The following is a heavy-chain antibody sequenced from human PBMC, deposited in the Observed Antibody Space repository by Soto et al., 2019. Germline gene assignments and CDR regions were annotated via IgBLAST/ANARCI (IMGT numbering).Heavy chain of an antibody. Sequence: DVQLVESGGGLVKPGGSLRLSCAASGFTFSSYNMNWVRQAPGKGLEWVSSISAVSTYMYYADSVKGRFTISRDNDKKFLYLKMNSLRAEDSAVYYCAGDRRRRDGLSPNGFDPWGQGTLVTVSA. CDR1: GFTFSSYN. CDR3: AGDRRRRDGLSPNGFDP. CDR2: ISAVSTYM. V-gene: IGHV3-21*01. D-gene: IGHD4-17*01. J-gene: IGHJ5*02.